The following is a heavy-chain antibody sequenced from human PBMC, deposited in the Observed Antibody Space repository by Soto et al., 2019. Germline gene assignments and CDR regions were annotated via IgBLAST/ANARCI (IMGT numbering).Heavy chain of an antibody. CDR3: ARDGGRHSGGIDY. D-gene: IGHD1-26*01. CDR1: GGTFSSYA. J-gene: IGHJ4*02. V-gene: IGHV1-69*01. CDR2: IIPIFGTA. Sequence: QVQLAQSGAEVKTPGSSVKVSCKASGGTFSSYAINWVRQAPGQGLEWMGEIIPIFGTANYAQKFQGRVTITADESTSTAYMELSSLRSEDTAVYYCARDGGRHSGGIDYWGQGTLVTVSS.